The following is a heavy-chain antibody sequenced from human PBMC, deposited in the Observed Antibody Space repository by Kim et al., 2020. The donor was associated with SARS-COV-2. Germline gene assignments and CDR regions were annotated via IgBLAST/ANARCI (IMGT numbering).Heavy chain of an antibody. Sequence: GGSLRLSCAASGFTFSNYWMHWVRQAPGKGLVWVSRIKSDGSSTDYADSVKGRFTISRDNAKNTLYLQMNSLRAEDTAVYYCAKLDFFGMDVWGQGTTVVVSS. V-gene: IGHV3-74*01. J-gene: IGHJ6*02. CDR1: GFTFSNYW. D-gene: IGHD3-3*02. CDR2: IKSDGSST. CDR3: AKLDFFGMDV.